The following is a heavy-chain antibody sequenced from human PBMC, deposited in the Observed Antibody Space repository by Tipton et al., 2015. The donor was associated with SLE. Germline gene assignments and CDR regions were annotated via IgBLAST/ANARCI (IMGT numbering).Heavy chain of an antibody. CDR2: VYYTGTT. D-gene: IGHD6-6*01. CDR1: GGSISSGSFY. J-gene: IGHJ5*02. CDR3: ARQYSSSGFNRFDP. V-gene: IGHV4-39*07. Sequence: LRLSCTVSGGSISSGSFYWVWIRQPPGQGLEWIGTVYYTGTTYDNPSFRSRVTISVDTSKNQFSLNLKSVTTADTGVYYCARQYSSSGFNRFDPWGQGTLVTVSS.